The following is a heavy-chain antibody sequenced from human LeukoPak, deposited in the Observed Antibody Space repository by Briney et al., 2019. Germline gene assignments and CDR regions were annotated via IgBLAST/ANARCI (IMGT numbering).Heavy chain of an antibody. CDR2: IYYSGST. CDR3: ARPRTRLAWFDS. V-gene: IGHV4-39*01. D-gene: IGHD6-19*01. Sequence: SETLPLTCTVSGGSISSSSYYWGWIRQPPGKGLEWIGSIYYSGSTYYNPSLKSRVTISVDTSKNQFSLKLRSVTAADTAVYYCARPRTRLAWFDSWGQGTLVTVSS. J-gene: IGHJ5*01. CDR1: GGSISSSSYY.